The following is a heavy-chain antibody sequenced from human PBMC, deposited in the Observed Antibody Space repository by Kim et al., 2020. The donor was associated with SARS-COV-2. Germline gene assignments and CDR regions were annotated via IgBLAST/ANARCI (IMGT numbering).Heavy chain of an antibody. Sequence: LKRRVTMSGDTSKNQFSLKLSSVTAADTAVYYCARAPYCGGDCYLDYWGQGTLVTVSS. V-gene: IGHV4-31*02. CDR3: ARAPYCGGDCYLDY. D-gene: IGHD2-21*01. J-gene: IGHJ4*02.